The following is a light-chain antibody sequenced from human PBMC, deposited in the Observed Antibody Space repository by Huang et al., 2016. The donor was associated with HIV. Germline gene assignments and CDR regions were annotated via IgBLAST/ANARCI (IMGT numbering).Light chain of an antibody. CDR1: QSVGGY. CDR3: QQPGS. J-gene: IGKJ2*01. Sequence: EIVLTQSPATLSLSPGERATLSCRASQSVGGYLAWYQQKPGQAPSLLIDDTSPRATGIPARFSGSGSETDFTLTISSLEPEDFAVYYCQQPGSFGQGTKVDIK. CDR2: DTS. V-gene: IGKV3-11*01.